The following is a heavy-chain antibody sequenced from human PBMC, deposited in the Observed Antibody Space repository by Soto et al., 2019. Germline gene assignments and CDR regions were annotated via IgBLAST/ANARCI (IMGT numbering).Heavy chain of an antibody. D-gene: IGHD4-17*01. CDR2: IHHRGST. Sequence: QRQLQESGPGLVKPSETLSLTCTVSGGSISSRSYYWGWIRQPPGKGLEWIGNIHHRGSTYYSPSLRCRVTTSVETSKNQFFLKVSSVTAKDTAVYYCARQYDGDYVFDYWGQGTLVTVSS. V-gene: IGHV4-39*01. J-gene: IGHJ4*02. CDR1: GGSISSRSYY. CDR3: ARQYDGDYVFDY.